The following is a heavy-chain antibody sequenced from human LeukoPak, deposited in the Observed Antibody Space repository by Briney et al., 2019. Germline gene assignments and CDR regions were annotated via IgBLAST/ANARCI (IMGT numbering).Heavy chain of an antibody. CDR2: ISAYNGNT. D-gene: IGHD5-18*01. J-gene: IGHJ6*02. V-gene: IGHV1-18*01. CDR1: GYTFTSYG. CDR3: ARDPPPRGYSSWYYYGMDV. Sequence: ASVKVSCKASGYTFTSYGISGVRQAPGQGLEWTGCISAYNGNTNYAQKLQGRVTMTTDTSTSTAYMELRSLRSDDTAVYYCARDPPPRGYSSWYYYGMDVWGQGTTVTVSS.